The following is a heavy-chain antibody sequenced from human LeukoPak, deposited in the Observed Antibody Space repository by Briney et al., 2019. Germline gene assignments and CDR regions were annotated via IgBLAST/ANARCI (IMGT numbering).Heavy chain of an antibody. CDR1: GGSISNYY. Sequence: SETLSLTCTVSGGSISNYYWSWIRQPPGKGLEWVGYIYYSGSTNYKSSLKSRVTISVDTSKNHFSLKLSSVTAADTAMYYCARDTRGDILTGAHAFDIWGQGTMVTVSS. CDR2: IYYSGST. V-gene: IGHV4-59*01. D-gene: IGHD3-9*01. J-gene: IGHJ3*02. CDR3: ARDTRGDILTGAHAFDI.